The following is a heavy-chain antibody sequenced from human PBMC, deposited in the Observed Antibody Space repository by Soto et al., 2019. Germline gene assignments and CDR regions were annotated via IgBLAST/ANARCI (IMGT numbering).Heavy chain of an antibody. CDR3: SRDRIHYDYVWGSYRSSYFDY. J-gene: IGHJ4*02. D-gene: IGHD3-16*02. V-gene: IGHV1-69*01. CDR2: IIPIFVTA. CDR1: GGTFSSYA. Sequence: GASVKVSCKASGGTFSSYAISWVRQAPGQGLEWMGGIIPIFVTANYAQKFQGRVTITADESTSTAYSERSSLRSEDTAVYYCSRDRIHYDYVWGSYRSSYFDYWGQGPLVTVSS.